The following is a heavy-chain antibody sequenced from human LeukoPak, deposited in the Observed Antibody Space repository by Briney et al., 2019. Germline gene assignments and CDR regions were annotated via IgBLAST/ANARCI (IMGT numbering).Heavy chain of an antibody. CDR1: GFTVSSNY. CDR2: IYSGGST. Sequence: PGRTLRLSCAASGFTVSSNYMSWVRQAPGKGLEWVSVIYSGGSTYYADSVKGRFTISRDNSKNTLYLQMNSLRAEDTAVYYCARTVGATKGYYYYYYMDVWGKGTTVTISS. CDR3: ARTVGATKGYYYYYYMDV. J-gene: IGHJ6*03. D-gene: IGHD1-26*01. V-gene: IGHV3-66*01.